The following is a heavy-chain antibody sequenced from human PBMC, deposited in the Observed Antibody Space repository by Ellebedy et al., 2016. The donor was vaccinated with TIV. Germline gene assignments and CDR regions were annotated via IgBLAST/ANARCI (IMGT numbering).Heavy chain of an antibody. CDR3: ARGNLDIVVVPAALAFDI. J-gene: IGHJ3*02. CDR1: GGSFSGYY. Sequence: SETLSLXCAVYGGSFSGYYWSWIRQPPGKGLEWIGEINHSGSTNYNPSLKSRVTISVDTSKNQFSLKLSSLTAADTAVYYCARGNLDIVVVPAALAFDIWGQGTMVTVSS. V-gene: IGHV4-34*01. D-gene: IGHD2-2*01. CDR2: INHSGST.